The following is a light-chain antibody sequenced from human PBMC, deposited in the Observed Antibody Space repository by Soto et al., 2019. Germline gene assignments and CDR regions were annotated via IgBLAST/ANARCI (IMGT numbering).Light chain of an antibody. CDR3: QQSYSSPIT. CDR1: QSISGY. Sequence: DIQMTQSPSSLSASVGDRVTITCRPSQSISGYLNWYQQKPGKAPKLLIYAGSSLHSGVPSRFSGSGSGTDFTLTISSLQPEDFATYYCQQSYSSPITFGQGTRLEIK. J-gene: IGKJ5*01. CDR2: AGS. V-gene: IGKV1-39*01.